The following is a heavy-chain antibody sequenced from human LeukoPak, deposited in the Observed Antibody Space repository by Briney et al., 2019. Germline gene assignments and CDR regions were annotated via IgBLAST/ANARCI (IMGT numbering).Heavy chain of an antibody. CDR3: SARAYSSGYPFIDY. CDR1: GGTFSSYA. V-gene: IGHV1-69*13. Sequence: SVKVSCKASGGTFSSYAISWVRQAPGQGLEWMGGIIPIFGTANYAQKFQGRVTITADESTSTAYMELSSLRSEDTAVYYCSARAYSSGYPFIDYWGQGTLVTVSS. CDR2: IIPIFGTA. J-gene: IGHJ4*02. D-gene: IGHD3-22*01.